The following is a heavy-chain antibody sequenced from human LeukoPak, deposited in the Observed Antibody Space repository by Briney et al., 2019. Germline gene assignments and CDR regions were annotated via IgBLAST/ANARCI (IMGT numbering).Heavy chain of an antibody. CDR3: ARDGDCSSTSCYIGAGGYYYYYMDV. Sequence: ASVKVSCKASGYTFTSYYMHWVRQAPGQGLEWMGIINPSGGSTSYAQKFQGRVTMTRDTSTSTVYMELSSLRSEDTAVYYCARDGDCSSTSCYIGAGGYYYYYMDVWGKGTTVTVSS. CDR2: INPSGGST. V-gene: IGHV1-46*01. J-gene: IGHJ6*03. D-gene: IGHD2-2*02. CDR1: GYTFTSYY.